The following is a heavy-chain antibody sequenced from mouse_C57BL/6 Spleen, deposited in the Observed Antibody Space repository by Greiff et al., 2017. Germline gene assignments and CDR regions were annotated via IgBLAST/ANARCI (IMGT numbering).Heavy chain of an antibody. CDR3: ARSVDYLYAMDY. J-gene: IGHJ4*01. D-gene: IGHD2-4*01. CDR2: IYPRSGNT. CDR1: GYTFTSYG. Sequence: QVQLQQSGAELARPGASVKLSCKASGYTFTSYGISWVKQRTGQGLEWIGEIYPRSGNTYYNEKFKGKATLTADKSSSTAYMALRSLTSEDSAVYFCARSVDYLYAMDYWGQGTSVTVSS. V-gene: IGHV1-81*01.